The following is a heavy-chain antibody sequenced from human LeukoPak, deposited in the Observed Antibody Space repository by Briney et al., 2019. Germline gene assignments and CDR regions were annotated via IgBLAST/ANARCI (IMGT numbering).Heavy chain of an antibody. D-gene: IGHD2-15*01. V-gene: IGHV3-21*01. Sequence: GRSLRLSCAASGFTFSSYSMNWVRQAPGKGLEWVSSISSSSSYIYYADSVKGRFTISRGNAKNSLYLQMNSLRAEDTAVYYCARGYCSGGSCYEAFDIWGQGTMVTVSS. CDR3: ARGYCSGGSCYEAFDI. J-gene: IGHJ3*02. CDR2: ISSSSSYI. CDR1: GFTFSSYS.